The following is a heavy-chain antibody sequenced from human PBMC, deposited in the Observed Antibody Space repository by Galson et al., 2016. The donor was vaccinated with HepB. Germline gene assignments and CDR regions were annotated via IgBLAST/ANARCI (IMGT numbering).Heavy chain of an antibody. Sequence: SLRLSCAGARLSFNNAWMSWVRQAPGKGLECVGRVQRKTDGDTTDYATPVRGRFTISRDDSTDTLYLQMHSLKTEDTAVYFCTTASTIHYTNYYYMDVWGKGTTVTVSS. CDR1: RLSFNNAW. J-gene: IGHJ6*03. V-gene: IGHV3-15*01. CDR2: VQRKTDGDTT. CDR3: TTASTIHYTNYYYMDV. D-gene: IGHD2-2*01.